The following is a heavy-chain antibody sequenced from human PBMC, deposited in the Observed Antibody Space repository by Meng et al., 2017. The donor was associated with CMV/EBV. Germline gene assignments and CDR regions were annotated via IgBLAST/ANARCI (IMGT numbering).Heavy chain of an antibody. D-gene: IGHD2-21*01. CDR3: ARGSALNSN. CDR1: CFTFRRSC. Sequence: LPCSASCFTFRRSCMPWVRQVPAKIPEWVSCLNRAARSTTSLDSVKGRFTISRDNAKNTLYLQMDSLRVEDTAVYYCARGSALNSNWGQGTLVTVSS. CDR2: LNRAARST. J-gene: IGHJ4*02. V-gene: IGHV3-74*03.